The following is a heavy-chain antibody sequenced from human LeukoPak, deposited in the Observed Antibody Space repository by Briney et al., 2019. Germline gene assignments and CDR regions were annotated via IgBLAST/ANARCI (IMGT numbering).Heavy chain of an antibody. CDR1: GFTFSSYG. J-gene: IGHJ4*02. CDR3: ARDRDWGCSYCSY. CDR2: IWFDGSNK. V-gene: IGHV3-33*08. Sequence: PGRSLRLSCAASGFTFSSYGMHWVRQAPGKGLTGVAVIWFDGSNKYYADSVKGRFTISRDNSKNTLYLQMNSLRAEDTAVYYCARDRDWGCSYCSYWGQGTLVTVSS. D-gene: IGHD7-27*01.